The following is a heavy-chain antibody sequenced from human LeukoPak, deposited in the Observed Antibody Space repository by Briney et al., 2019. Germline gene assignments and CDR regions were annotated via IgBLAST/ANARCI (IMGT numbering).Heavy chain of an antibody. CDR1: GGTFSSYA. CDR3: ARESYYYDSSGYYALYYFDY. CDR2: IIPIFGTG. V-gene: IGHV1-69*01. Sequence: GSSVKVSCKASGGTFSSYAISWVRQAPGQGLEWMGGIIPIFGTGNYAQKFQGRVTITADESTSTAYMELSSLRSEDTAVYYCARESYYYDSSGYYALYYFDYWGQGTLVTVSS. D-gene: IGHD3-22*01. J-gene: IGHJ4*02.